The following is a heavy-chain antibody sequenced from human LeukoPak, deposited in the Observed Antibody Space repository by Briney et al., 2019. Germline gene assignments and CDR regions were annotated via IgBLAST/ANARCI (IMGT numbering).Heavy chain of an antibody. J-gene: IGHJ5*02. Sequence: SETLSLTCTVSGGSISSGGYYWSWIRQHPGKGLEWIGYIYYSGSTYYNLSLKSRVTISVDTSKNQFSLKLSSVTAADTAVYYCARGLPALPLDLNWFDPWGQGTLVTVSS. CDR1: GGSISSGGYY. CDR2: IYYSGST. D-gene: IGHD3-10*01. V-gene: IGHV4-31*03. CDR3: ARGLPALPLDLNWFDP.